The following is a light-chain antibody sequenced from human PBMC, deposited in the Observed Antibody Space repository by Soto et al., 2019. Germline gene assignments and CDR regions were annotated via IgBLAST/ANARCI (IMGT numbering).Light chain of an antibody. J-gene: IGLJ1*01. CDR2: EVS. V-gene: IGLV2-8*01. Sequence: QSALTQPPSASGSPGRSVTISCTGTSSDVGGYNYVSWYQQHPGKAPKLMIYEVSKRPSGVPDRFSGSKSGNTASLTVSGLQAEDEADYYCSSYAGSTPYVFGTGTKVTVL. CDR1: SSDVGGYNY. CDR3: SSYAGSTPYV.